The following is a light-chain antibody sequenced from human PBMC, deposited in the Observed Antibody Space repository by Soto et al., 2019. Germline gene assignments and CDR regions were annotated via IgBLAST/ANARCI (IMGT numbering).Light chain of an antibody. CDR2: DAS. CDR1: QSISSW. V-gene: IGKV1-5*01. CDR3: QQYNSYRT. Sequence: DIQMAQSPSTLSASVGDRVTIACRASQSISSWLAWYQQKPGKAPKLLIYDASSLESGAPSRFSGSGSGTEFTLTISSLQPDDFATYYCQQYNSYRTFGQGTKV. J-gene: IGKJ1*01.